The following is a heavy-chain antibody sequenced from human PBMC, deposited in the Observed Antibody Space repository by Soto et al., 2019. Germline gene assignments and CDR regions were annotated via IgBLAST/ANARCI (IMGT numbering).Heavy chain of an antibody. J-gene: IGHJ4*02. Sequence: PSETLSLTCTVSGGSVSSGSYYWSWIRQPPGKGLEWIGYIYYSGSTNYKPSLKSRVTISVDTSKNQFSLKLSSVTAADTAVYYCATVPTPEGFSLGYNFHYWGQGSQVTVSS. CDR3: ATVPTPEGFSLGYNFHY. D-gene: IGHD3-22*01. CDR2: IYYSGST. V-gene: IGHV4-61*01. CDR1: GGSVSSGSYY.